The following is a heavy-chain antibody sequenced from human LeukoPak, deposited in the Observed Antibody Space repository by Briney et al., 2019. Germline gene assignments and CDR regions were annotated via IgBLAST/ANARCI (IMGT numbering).Heavy chain of an antibody. CDR3: AHGAMYQLDY. CDR2: ISGSGVNT. D-gene: IGHD2-2*01. J-gene: IGHJ4*02. V-gene: IGHV3-23*01. Sequence: GGSLRLSCAASGFTFSNYAMSWVRQAPGKGLEWVSAISGSGVNTYYADSVKGRFTISGGNSRNTLFLQMNSLRAEDTAVYYCAHGAMYQLDYWGQGTLVTVSS. CDR1: GFTFSNYA.